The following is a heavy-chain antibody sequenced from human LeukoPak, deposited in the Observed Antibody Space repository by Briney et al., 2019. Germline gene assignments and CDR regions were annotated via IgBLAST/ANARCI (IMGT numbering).Heavy chain of an antibody. D-gene: IGHD4-17*01. Sequence: SETLSLTCTVSGGSISSYYWSWIRQPAGKGLEWIGRIYTSGSTNYNPSLKSRVTMSVDTSKNQFSLKLNSVTAEDTAVYYCRAPAVYGDYGDFDYWGQGTLVTVSS. V-gene: IGHV4-4*07. CDR1: GGSISSYY. CDR3: RAPAVYGDYGDFDY. J-gene: IGHJ4*02. CDR2: IYTSGST.